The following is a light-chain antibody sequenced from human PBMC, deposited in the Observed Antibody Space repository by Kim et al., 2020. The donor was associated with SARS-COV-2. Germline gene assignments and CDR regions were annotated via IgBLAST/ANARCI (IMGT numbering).Light chain of an antibody. CDR2: DTS. J-gene: IGKJ4*01. CDR1: QSVTSGY. V-gene: IGKV3D-20*01. Sequence: PGEGATLSCGASQSVTSGYLAWYQHKPGLAPRLLIYDTSSRATGIPDRFSGSGSGTDFTLTITRLEPEDFAVYYCQQYGSSPLTFGGGTKVDIK. CDR3: QQYGSSPLT.